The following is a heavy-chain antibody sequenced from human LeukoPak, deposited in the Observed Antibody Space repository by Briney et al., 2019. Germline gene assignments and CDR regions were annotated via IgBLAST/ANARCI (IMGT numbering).Heavy chain of an antibody. Sequence: PSETLSLTCTVSGGSISSGDYYWSWVRQAPGKGLEWVSAISGSGGSTYYADSVKGRFTISRDNSKNTLYLQMNSLRAEDTAVYYCAKWKLERQTIHFDYWGQGTLVTVSS. V-gene: IGHV3-23*01. CDR1: GGSISSGDYY. CDR3: AKWKLERQTIHFDY. D-gene: IGHD1-1*01. J-gene: IGHJ4*02. CDR2: ISGSGGST.